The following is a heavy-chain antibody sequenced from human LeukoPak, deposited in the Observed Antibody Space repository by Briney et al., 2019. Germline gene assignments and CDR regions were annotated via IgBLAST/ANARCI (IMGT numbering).Heavy chain of an antibody. D-gene: IGHD2-15*01. Sequence: SQTLSLTCAISGDSVSSNSAAWNWIRQSPSRGLEWLGRTCYRSKWYNDYAVSVKSRITINPDTSKNQFSLQLNSVTPEDTAVYYCAREGDIVVVVAAKGLYAFDIWGQGTMVTVSS. CDR1: GDSVSSNSAA. J-gene: IGHJ3*02. V-gene: IGHV6-1*01. CDR2: TCYRSKWYN. CDR3: AREGDIVVVVAAKGLYAFDI.